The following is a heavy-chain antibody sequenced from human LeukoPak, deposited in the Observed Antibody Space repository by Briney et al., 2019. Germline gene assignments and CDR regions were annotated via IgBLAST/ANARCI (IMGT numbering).Heavy chain of an antibody. D-gene: IGHD3-22*01. V-gene: IGHV4-59*01. CDR2: IYYSGST. CDR3: ARVSSGYTNWLGP. CDR1: SGSISSYY. J-gene: IGHJ5*02. Sequence: SETLSLTCTVSSGSISSYYWSWIRQPPGKGLEWIGYIYYSGSTNYNPSLKSRVTISVKTSTNQFSLKLSSVTAADTAVYYCARVSSGYTNWLGPWGQGTLVTVSS.